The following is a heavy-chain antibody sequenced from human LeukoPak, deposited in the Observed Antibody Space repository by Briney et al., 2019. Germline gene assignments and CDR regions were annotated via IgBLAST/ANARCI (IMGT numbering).Heavy chain of an antibody. CDR3: AKSGSSYGDYGSDNWFDP. CDR1: GFTFDDYA. CDR2: ISWNSGSI. Sequence: PGRSLRLSCAASGFTFDDYAMHWVRQAPGKGLEWVSGISWNSGSIGYADSVKGRFTISRDNAKNSLYLQMNSLRAEDMALYYCAKSGSSYGDYGSDNWFDPWGQGTLVTVSS. D-gene: IGHD4-17*01. J-gene: IGHJ5*02. V-gene: IGHV3-9*03.